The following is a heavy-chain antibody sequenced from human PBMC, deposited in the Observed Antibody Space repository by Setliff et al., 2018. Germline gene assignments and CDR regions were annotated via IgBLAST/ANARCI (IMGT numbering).Heavy chain of an antibody. CDR2: INHSGST. D-gene: IGHD3-9*01. J-gene: IGHJ4*01. V-gene: IGHV4-34*01. Sequence: SETLSLTCAVYGGSFSGYYWSWIRQPPGKGLEWIGEINHSGSTYYNPSLKSRVTIAVDAPDNHFSLKLRSVTAADTAVYYCARAPNDLGVDWLFNNYFDYWGHGTLVTVSS. CDR1: GGSFSGYY. CDR3: ARAPNDLGVDWLFNNYFDY.